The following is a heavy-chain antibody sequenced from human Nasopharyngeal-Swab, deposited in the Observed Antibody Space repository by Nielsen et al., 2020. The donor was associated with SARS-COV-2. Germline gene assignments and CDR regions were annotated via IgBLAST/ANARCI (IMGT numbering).Heavy chain of an antibody. V-gene: IGHV3-30*18. D-gene: IGHD2-15*01. J-gene: IGHJ5*02. Sequence: GGSLRLSCAASGFTFSSYGMHWVRQAPGKGLEWVAVISYDGSNKYYADSMKGRFTISRDNSKNTLFLQMNSLSAEDTAIYYCAKGGYTTWFDPWGQGTLVTVSS. CDR3: AKGGYTTWFDP. CDR2: ISYDGSNK. CDR1: GFTFSSYG.